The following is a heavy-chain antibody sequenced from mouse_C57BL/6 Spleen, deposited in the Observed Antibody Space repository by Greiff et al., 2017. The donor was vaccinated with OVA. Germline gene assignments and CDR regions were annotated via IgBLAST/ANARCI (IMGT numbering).Heavy chain of an antibody. CDR1: GYTFTSYW. V-gene: IGHV1-64*01. J-gene: IGHJ2*01. CDR3: ARGTTVVAAEGY. Sequence: QVQLQQPGAELVKPGASVKLSCKASGYTFTSYWMHWVKQRPGQGLEWIGMIHPTRGSPNSTEKFKSKATLTVDKSSSTAYMQLSILTSDDSAVYYCARGTTVVAAEGYWGQGTTLTVSS. CDR2: IHPTRGSP. D-gene: IGHD1-1*01.